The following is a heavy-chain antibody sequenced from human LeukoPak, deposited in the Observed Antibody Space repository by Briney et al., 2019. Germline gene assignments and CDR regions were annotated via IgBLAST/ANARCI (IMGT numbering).Heavy chain of an antibody. CDR2: IYPGDSDI. J-gene: IGHJ4*02. Sequence: GESLKISCKVSGYSFTSNWIGWVRQMPGKGLEWMGIIYPGDSDIRYSPSFQGQVTISADKPISTAYLQWSSLKASGTAMYYCARQFGGNSEFDYWGQGTLVTVSS. D-gene: IGHD4-23*01. CDR1: GYSFTSNW. V-gene: IGHV5-51*01. CDR3: ARQFGGNSEFDY.